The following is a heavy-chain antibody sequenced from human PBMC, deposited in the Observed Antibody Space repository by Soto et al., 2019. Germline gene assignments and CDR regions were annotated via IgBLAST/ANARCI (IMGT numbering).Heavy chain of an antibody. CDR3: ATGDLTAGELFFGY. J-gene: IGHJ4*02. V-gene: IGHV4-31*03. Sequence: QVQLQESGPGLVEPSQTLSLTCTVSGGSVTSGGCYCNWIRQHPGKGLEWIRYNHYTGNPFYNPSLKSRVTISVDTSKNQFSLKLSSVTAADTAVYYCATGDLTAGELFFGYWGQGALVTVSP. CDR1: GGSVTSGGCY. D-gene: IGHD3-10*01. CDR2: NHYTGNP.